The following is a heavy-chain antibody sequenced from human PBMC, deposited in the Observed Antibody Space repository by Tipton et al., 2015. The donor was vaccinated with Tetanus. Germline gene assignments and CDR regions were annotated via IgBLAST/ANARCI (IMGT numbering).Heavy chain of an antibody. J-gene: IGHJ4*02. CDR2: IHPSGST. D-gene: IGHD2-2*01. CDR3: ARSIAAASVWPFDC. CDR1: GGAFSGHY. V-gene: IGHV4-34*01. Sequence: TLSLTCAVYGGAFSGHYWTWIRQAPGKGLEWIGEIHPSGSTNYNASLRGRVTMSVDLTRKHVFLRMTSVTAADTAVYYCARSIAAASVWPFDCWGQGTQVTVSS.